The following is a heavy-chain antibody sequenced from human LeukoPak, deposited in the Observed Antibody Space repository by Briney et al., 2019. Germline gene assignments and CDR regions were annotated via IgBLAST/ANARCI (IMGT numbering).Heavy chain of an antibody. CDR1: GYTLTELS. D-gene: IGHD6-13*01. Sequence: ASVKVSCKVSGYTLTELSMHWVRQAPGKGLEWMGGFDPEDGGTIYAQKFQGRVTITADESTSTAYMELSSLRSEDTAVYYCARGRDSSSWYGNWFDPWGQGTLVTVSS. J-gene: IGHJ5*02. V-gene: IGHV1-24*01. CDR3: ARGRDSSSWYGNWFDP. CDR2: FDPEDGGT.